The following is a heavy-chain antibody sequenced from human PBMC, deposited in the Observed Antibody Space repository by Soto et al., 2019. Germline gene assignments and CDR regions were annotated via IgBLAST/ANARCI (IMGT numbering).Heavy chain of an antibody. J-gene: IGHJ6*02. V-gene: IGHV3-30-3*01. CDR1: GFTFSSYA. CDR3: ARDTPYCGGDCYYYGMDV. D-gene: IGHD2-21*01. CDR2: ISYDGSNK. Sequence: ESGGGVVQPGRSLRLSCAASGFTFSSYAMHWVRQAPGKGLERVAVISYDGSNKYYADSVKGRFTISRDNSKNTLYLQMNRLRAEDTAVYYCARDTPYCGGDCYYYGMDVWGQGTTVTVSS.